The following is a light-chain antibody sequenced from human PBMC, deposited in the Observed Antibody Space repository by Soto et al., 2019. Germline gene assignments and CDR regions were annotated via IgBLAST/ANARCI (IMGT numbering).Light chain of an antibody. CDR3: AAWDDSRSGVV. Sequence: QSVLTQPPSASGTPGQRVTISCSGSTSNIGGNYVYWYQQLPGTAPKLLIYRNNQRPSGVPDRFSGFKSATSASLAISGLRSEDEADYYCAAWDDSRSGVVFGGGTKLTVL. V-gene: IGLV1-47*01. CDR1: TSNIGGNY. J-gene: IGLJ2*01. CDR2: RNN.